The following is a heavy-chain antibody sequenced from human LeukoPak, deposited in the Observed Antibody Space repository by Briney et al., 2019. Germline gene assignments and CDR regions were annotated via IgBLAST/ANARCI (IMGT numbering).Heavy chain of an antibody. CDR1: GYTFTGYY. CDR3: ARDSQPRYYDILTGPPYYYGMDV. V-gene: IGHV1-2*02. Sequence: ASVKVSCKASGYTFTGYYMHWVRQAPGQELEWMGWINPNSGGTNYAQKFQGRVTMTRDTSISTAYMELSRLRSDDTAVYYCARDSQPRYYDILTGPPYYYGMDVWGQGTTVTVSS. CDR2: INPNSGGT. J-gene: IGHJ6*02. D-gene: IGHD3-9*01.